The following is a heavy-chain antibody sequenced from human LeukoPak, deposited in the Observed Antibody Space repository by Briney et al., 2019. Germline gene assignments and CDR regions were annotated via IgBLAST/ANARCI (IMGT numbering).Heavy chain of an antibody. J-gene: IGHJ4*02. CDR2: INPRGGST. D-gene: IGHD4/OR15-4a*01. CDR3: ARGRWGATYSLDY. V-gene: IGHV1-46*01. Sequence: GASVKVSCKASGYTFTSHFMHWVRQAPGQGLEWMGIINPRGGSTSYTQKFQGRFTMTRDTSTSTVQMELSRLRSEDTAVYYCARGRWGATYSLDYWGQGTLVTVSS. CDR1: GYTFTSHF.